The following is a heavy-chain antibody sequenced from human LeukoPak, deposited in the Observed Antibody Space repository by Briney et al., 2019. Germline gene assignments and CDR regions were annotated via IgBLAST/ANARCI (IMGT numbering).Heavy chain of an antibody. CDR3: ARTNYVTSWGENYYYYYYMDV. Sequence: SVKVFCEASVDTFSRYAISCARQAPGQGLEWMGGIIPIFGTTSYTQKFQGRLTMTTDESTSTAYMELSSLRSEDTAVYYCARTNYVTSWGENYYYYYYMDVWGKGTTVTVSS. D-gene: IGHD3-10*02. J-gene: IGHJ6*03. V-gene: IGHV1-69*05. CDR2: IIPIFGTT. CDR1: VDTFSRYA.